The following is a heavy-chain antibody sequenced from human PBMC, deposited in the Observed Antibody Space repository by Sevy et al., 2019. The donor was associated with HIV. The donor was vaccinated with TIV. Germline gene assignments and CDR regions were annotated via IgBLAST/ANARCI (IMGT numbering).Heavy chain of an antibody. Sequence: GGSLRLSCAASGFTFSRYWMHWVRQAPGKGLEWVSGISWNSGRIGYADSVKGRFTISRDNAKNSLSLQMNNLRTEDTAFYYCAKDIGRGEMVAATMGYWGQGTLVTVSS. D-gene: IGHD5-12*01. CDR1: GFTFSRYW. V-gene: IGHV3-9*01. J-gene: IGHJ4*02. CDR3: AKDIGRGEMVAATMGY. CDR2: ISWNSGRI.